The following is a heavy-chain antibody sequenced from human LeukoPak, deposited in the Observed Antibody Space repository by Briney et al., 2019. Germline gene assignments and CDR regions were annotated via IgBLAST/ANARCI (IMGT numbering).Heavy chain of an antibody. CDR3: ARDWATGGYFDL. V-gene: IGHV4-30-2*01. CDR2: IYHSGST. D-gene: IGHD7-27*01. J-gene: IGHJ2*01. CDR1: GGSTSSGGYY. Sequence: SQTLSLTCTVSGGSTSSGGYYWSWIRQPPGKGLEWIGYIYHSGSTYYNPSLKSRVTISVDRSKNQFSLKLSSVTAADTAVYYCARDWATGGYFDLWGRGTLVTVSS.